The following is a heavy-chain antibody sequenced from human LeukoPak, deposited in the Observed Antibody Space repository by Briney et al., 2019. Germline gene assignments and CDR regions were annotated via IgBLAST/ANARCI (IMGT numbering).Heavy chain of an antibody. CDR3: ARDIDWNDAGSFDC. V-gene: IGHV3-21*01. Sequence: GGSLRLSCAASGFTFSSYSMNWVRQAPGKGLEWVSSISSSSSYIYYADSVKGRFTISRDNAKNSLYLQMNSLRAEDTAVYYCARDIDWNDAGSFDCWGQGTLVTVSS. CDR2: ISSSSSYI. CDR1: GFTFSSYS. J-gene: IGHJ4*02. D-gene: IGHD1-1*01.